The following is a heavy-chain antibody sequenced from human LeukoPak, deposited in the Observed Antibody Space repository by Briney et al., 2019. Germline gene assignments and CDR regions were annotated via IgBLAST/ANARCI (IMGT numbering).Heavy chain of an antibody. Sequence: SENLSLTCTGSGGSISSYYWSWIRQPPGKGLKWIGYIYYSGSTNYNPSLKSRATISVDTSKNQFSPKLSSVTAADTAVYYCARDRAVNYDILTGYYNSYYYYGMDVWGQGTTVTVSS. J-gene: IGHJ6*02. D-gene: IGHD3-9*01. CDR2: IYYSGST. V-gene: IGHV4-59*01. CDR3: ARDRAVNYDILTGYYNSYYYYGMDV. CDR1: GGSISSYY.